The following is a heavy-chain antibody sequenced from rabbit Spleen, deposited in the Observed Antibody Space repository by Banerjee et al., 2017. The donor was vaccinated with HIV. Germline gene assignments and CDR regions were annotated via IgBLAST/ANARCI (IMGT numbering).Heavy chain of an antibody. CDR1: GLSFSSYYY. V-gene: IGHV1S40*01. Sequence: QSLEESGGDLVKPGASLTLTCTASGLSFSSYYYMCWVRQAPGKGLEWIACIYTGSTGSTYYATWAKGRFTISKTSSTTVTLQMTSLTVADTATYFCARDSDGWGSDLWGPGTLVTVS. CDR2: IYTGSTGST. CDR3: ARDSDGWGSDL. D-gene: IGHD4-1*01. J-gene: IGHJ4*01.